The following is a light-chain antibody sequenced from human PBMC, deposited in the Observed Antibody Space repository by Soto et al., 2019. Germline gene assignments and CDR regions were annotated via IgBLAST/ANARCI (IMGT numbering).Light chain of an antibody. Sequence: SYELTQSPSVSVSPGQTARITCSGDALPKKYVYWYQLRPGQAPLLIVYKDNERPSGIPERFSGYSSGPTATLTISGVQAEDAAYYYCQSIDGTGSLYVFGGGTKVTVL. CDR3: QSIDGTGSLYV. CDR1: ALPKKY. J-gene: IGLJ1*01. V-gene: IGLV3-25*03. CDR2: KDN.